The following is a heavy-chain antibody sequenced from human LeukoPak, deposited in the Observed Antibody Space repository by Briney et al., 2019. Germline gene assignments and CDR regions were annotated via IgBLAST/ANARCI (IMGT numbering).Heavy chain of an antibody. CDR3: ARLGDILTGYYHTGLFDI. CDR2: ISAYNGNT. Sequence: ASVKVSCKASGYTFTSYGISWVRQAPGQGLEWMGWISAYNGNTNYAQKLQGRVTMTTDTSTSTAYMELRSLRSDDTAVYYCARLGDILTGYYHTGLFDIWGQGTMVTVSS. D-gene: IGHD3-9*01. V-gene: IGHV1-18*01. J-gene: IGHJ3*02. CDR1: GYTFTSYG.